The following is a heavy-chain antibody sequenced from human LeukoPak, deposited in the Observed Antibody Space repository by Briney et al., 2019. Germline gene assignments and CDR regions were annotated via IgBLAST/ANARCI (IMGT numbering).Heavy chain of an antibody. CDR3: ARNGLIGFDY. J-gene: IGHJ4*02. Sequence: GGSLRLSCADSGFTFSKYWMSWVRQAPGKGLEWVARIKEDGSEKYYVDSVKGRFTISRDNTKNSMCLQMNSLRAEDTAVYYCARNGLIGFDYWGQGTLVTVSS. CDR1: GFTFSKYW. D-gene: IGHD3-16*01. V-gene: IGHV3-7*04. CDR2: IKEDGSEK.